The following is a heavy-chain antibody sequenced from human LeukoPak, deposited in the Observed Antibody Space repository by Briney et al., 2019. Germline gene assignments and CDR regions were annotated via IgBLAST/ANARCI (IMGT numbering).Heavy chain of an antibody. V-gene: IGHV3-30-3*01. CDR1: AFTLSSYA. D-gene: IGHD4-17*01. CDR2: ISYDGSNK. J-gene: IGHJ4*01. Sequence: PGGSLRLSCAASAFTLSSYAMHWVRQAPGKGLEWVAVISYDGSNKYYADSVKGRFTISRDNSKNTLYLQMNSLRAEDSAVYYCARDDYGDHFDYWGHGTLVTVSS. CDR3: ARDDYGDHFDY.